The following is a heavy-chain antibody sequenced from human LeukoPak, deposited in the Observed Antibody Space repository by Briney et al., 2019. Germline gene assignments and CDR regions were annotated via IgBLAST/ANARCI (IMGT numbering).Heavy chain of an antibody. V-gene: IGHV4-39*07. D-gene: IGHD2-8*01. Sequence: SETLSLTCTVSGGSIGNTSYYWGWIRQPPGKGLEWIGSIYYSGSTYYNPSLKSRVTISVDKSKNQFSLKLTSVTATDTAVYYRARAGDIVLMVYAISEFDYWDQGTLVTVSS. CDR3: ARAGDIVLMVYAISEFDY. CDR1: GGSIGNTSYY. J-gene: IGHJ4*02. CDR2: IYYSGST.